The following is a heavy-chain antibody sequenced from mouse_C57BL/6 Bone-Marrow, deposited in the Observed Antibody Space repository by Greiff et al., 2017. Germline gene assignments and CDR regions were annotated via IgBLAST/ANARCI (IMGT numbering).Heavy chain of an antibody. J-gene: IGHJ3*01. CDR1: GFSLTSYG. Sequence: VHLVESGPGLVAPSQCLSITCTASGFSLTSYGVDWVRQSPGKGLEWLGVIRGVGSTNYNSALKSRLSICTDNSKSRVFLKMNSLQADDTAMYCCASSTGGFGFAYWGQGTLVTVSA. CDR3: ASSTGGFGFAY. V-gene: IGHV2-6*01. D-gene: IGHD1-1*01. CDR2: IRGVGST.